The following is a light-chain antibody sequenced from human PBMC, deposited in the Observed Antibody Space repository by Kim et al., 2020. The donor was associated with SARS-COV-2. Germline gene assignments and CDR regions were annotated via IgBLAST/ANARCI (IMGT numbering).Light chain of an antibody. CDR3: QQYNNWPVT. CDR1: QNLRYD. J-gene: IGKJ4*01. CDR2: AAS. Sequence: VSPGERAPLSCRASQNLRYDLAWYRQKPGQAPRLLIYAASTRATGIPARFSGSGSGTEFTLTITSLQSEDFAVYYCQQYNNWPVTFGGGTKVDIK. V-gene: IGKV3-15*01.